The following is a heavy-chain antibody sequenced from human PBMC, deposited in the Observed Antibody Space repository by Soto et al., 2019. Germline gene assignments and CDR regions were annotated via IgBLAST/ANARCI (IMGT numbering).Heavy chain of an antibody. V-gene: IGHV4-39*01. CDR2: LYHSGSS. Sequence: SETLSLTCTVSGGSVTRNNYDWGWIRQPPGKGLEWIGTLYHSGSSNYSPSLKSRVTISVDTSKNQFSLRLNSMTAADTAIYYCARQESEWYQRPFDYWGQGTLVTVSS. CDR3: ARQESEWYQRPFDY. CDR1: GGSVTRNNYD. J-gene: IGHJ4*02. D-gene: IGHD2-2*01.